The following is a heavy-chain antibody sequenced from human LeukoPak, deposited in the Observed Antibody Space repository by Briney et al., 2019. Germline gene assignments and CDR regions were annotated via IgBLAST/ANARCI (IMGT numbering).Heavy chain of an antibody. J-gene: IGHJ4*02. D-gene: IGHD3-10*01. Sequence: PSETLSLTCTVSGGSISSSSYYWGWIRQPPGKGLEWIGSIYYSGSTYYNPSLKSRVTISVDTSKNQFSLKLSSVTAADTAVYYCAGSFYGSGKGAIDYWGQGTLVTVSS. CDR2: IYYSGST. CDR3: AGSFYGSGKGAIDY. V-gene: IGHV4-39*01. CDR1: GGSISSSSYY.